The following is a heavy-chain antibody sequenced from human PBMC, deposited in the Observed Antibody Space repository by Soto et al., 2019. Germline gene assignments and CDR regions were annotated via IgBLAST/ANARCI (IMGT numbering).Heavy chain of an antibody. V-gene: IGHV4-39*01. J-gene: IGHJ4*02. CDR2: IYYSGCT. D-gene: IGHD4-17*01. CDR3: ARPSHDYGDPIDY. CDR1: GGSISSSSYY. Sequence: SETLSLTCTVSGGSISSSSYYWGWIRQPPGKGLEWIGSIYYSGCTYYNASLKSRVTISVDTSKNQFSLKLSSVTAADTAVYYCARPSHDYGDPIDYWGQGTLVTVSS.